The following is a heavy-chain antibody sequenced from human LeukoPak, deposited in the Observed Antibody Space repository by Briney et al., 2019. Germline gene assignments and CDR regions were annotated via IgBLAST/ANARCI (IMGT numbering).Heavy chain of an antibody. CDR1: GGSISTYY. J-gene: IGHJ4*02. CDR2: IYYSGST. V-gene: IGHV4-59*01. CDR3: ARGATSLSYFDS. Sequence: PSETLSLTCTVSGGSISTYYWSWIRQPPGKGRKWIGYIYYSGSTNYNPSLKSRVTLSVDTSKNQFSLKLSSVTAADTAVYYCARGATSLSYFDSRGQGTLVTVSS. D-gene: IGHD2/OR15-2a*01.